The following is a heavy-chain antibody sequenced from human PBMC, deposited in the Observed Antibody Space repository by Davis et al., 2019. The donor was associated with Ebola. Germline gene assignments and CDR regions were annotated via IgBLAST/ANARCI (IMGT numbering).Heavy chain of an antibody. CDR3: VKTRSNWWNDALEI. V-gene: IGHV3-48*04. CDR1: GFTFSSYS. D-gene: IGHD2-8*02. CDR2: ISSSGSTI. Sequence: GESLKISCAASGFTFSSYSMNWIRQAPGKGLEWVSYISSSGSTIYYADSVKGRFTIPRDNAKNSLYLQMNSLRAEDTAVYYCVKTRSNWWNDALEIWGRGTMVIVSS. J-gene: IGHJ3*02.